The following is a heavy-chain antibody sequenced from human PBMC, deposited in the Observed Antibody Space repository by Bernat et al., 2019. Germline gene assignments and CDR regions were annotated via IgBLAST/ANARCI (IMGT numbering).Heavy chain of an antibody. Sequence: QVQPQESGPGLVKPSQTLSLTCTVSGGSISSGDYYWSWIRQPPGKGLEWIGYIYYSGSTYYNPSLKSRVTISVDTSKNQFSLKLSSVTAADTAVYYCARFPGDGPGMDSSGYYPNYYWGQGTLVTVSS. CDR2: IYYSGST. CDR3: ARFPGDGPGMDSSGYYPNYY. V-gene: IGHV4-30-4*01. CDR1: GGSISSGDYY. D-gene: IGHD3-22*01. J-gene: IGHJ4*02.